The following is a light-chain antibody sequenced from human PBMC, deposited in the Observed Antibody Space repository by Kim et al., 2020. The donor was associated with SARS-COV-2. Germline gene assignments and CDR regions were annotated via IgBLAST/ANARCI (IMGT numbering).Light chain of an antibody. Sequence: DIQMTQSPSSLSASVGDSVTITCRASENNRRYLNWYQQKPGKAPKLLIYAASNLQSGVPSRFSGSGSGTDFILTISSLQPEDVGTYYCQQSSTIPWTFGQGTKVDIK. CDR3: QQSSTIPWT. V-gene: IGKV1-39*01. J-gene: IGKJ1*01. CDR2: AAS. CDR1: ENNRRY.